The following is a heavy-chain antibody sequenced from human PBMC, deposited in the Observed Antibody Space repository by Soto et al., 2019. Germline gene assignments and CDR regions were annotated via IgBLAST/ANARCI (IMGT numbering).Heavy chain of an antibody. CDR2: IYYSGST. J-gene: IGHJ4*02. CDR1: GGSISSGNYY. CDR3: ARAAGDQAYFDY. D-gene: IGHD3-10*01. V-gene: IGHV4-30-4*01. Sequence: SETLSLTCTVSGGSISSGNYYWSWIRQPPGKGLEWIGYIYYSGSTYYNPSLKSRVTISVDTSKNQFSLNLSSVTAADTAVYYCARAAGDQAYFDYWGQGTLVTVSS.